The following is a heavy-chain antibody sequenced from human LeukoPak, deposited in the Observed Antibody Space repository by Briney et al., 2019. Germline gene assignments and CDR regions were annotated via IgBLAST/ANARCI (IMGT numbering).Heavy chain of an antibody. J-gene: IGHJ3*02. CDR3: ARGYTAMAKGAFDI. D-gene: IGHD5-18*01. V-gene: IGHV4-38-2*02. CDR2: IYHSGST. CDR1: GYSISSGYY. Sequence: SETLSLTCTVSGYSISSGYYWGWIRQPPGKGLEWIGSIYHSGSTYYNPSLKSRVTISVDTSKNQFSLKLSSVTAADTAAYYCARGYTAMAKGAFDIWGQGTMVTVSS.